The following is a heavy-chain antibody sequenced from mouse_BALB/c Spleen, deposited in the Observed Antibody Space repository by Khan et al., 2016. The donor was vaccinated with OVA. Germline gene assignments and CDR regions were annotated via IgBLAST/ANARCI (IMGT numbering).Heavy chain of an antibody. D-gene: IGHD1-1*01. Sequence: VQLQQSGAELVKPGASVKLSCTASGFNIKDTYMHWVKQRPEQGLEWIGRIDPANGNTKYDPKFQGKATITADTSSNTAYLQLSSLTSEDTAVYYCATYYYGSSRYFDNWGQGTTLTVSS. CDR3: ATYYYGSSRYFDN. CDR1: GFNIKDTY. V-gene: IGHV14-3*02. CDR2: IDPANGNT. J-gene: IGHJ2*01.